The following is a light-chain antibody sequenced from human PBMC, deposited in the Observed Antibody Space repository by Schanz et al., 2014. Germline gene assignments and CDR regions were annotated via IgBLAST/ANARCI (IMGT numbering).Light chain of an antibody. J-gene: IGLJ2*01. CDR1: GNDIGMYNL. CDR3: SSHSLTSILV. CDR2: EGS. Sequence: QSALTQPASVSGSPGQSITISCSGTGNDIGMYNLVSWYQQHPGKAPKLIIYEGSARASGLFNRFSGSRSGITASLTISGLHAYDEADYYCSSHSLTSILVFGGGTKLTVL. V-gene: IGLV2-23*01.